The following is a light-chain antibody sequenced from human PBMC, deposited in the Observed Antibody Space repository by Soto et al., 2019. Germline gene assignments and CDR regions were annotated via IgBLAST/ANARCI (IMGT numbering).Light chain of an antibody. Sequence: DIELTQSPSYLSASVGDRVTITCRASQSISTYLNWYQQKGGKAPKLLIHGASSLQSGVPLRFSATGSGTDFSLTIMSLQPEDFATYYCQQSYSTLLSFGGGTKVDIK. CDR2: GAS. CDR3: QQSYSTLLS. V-gene: IGKV1-39*01. CDR1: QSISTY. J-gene: IGKJ4*01.